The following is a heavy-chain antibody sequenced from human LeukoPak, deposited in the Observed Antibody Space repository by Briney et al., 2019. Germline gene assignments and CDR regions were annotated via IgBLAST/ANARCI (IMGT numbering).Heavy chain of an antibody. CDR3: ARDSGHTPFDN. D-gene: IGHD6-25*01. Sequence: GGSLRLSCAVSGVSVSTSFMGWARQAPGKGLEWVSIIKSGGATYYSESVKGRFTISRDTSQNMLFLQMNTLTVEDTAVYYCARDSGHTPFDNWGQGTLVTVSS. CDR1: GVSVSTSF. J-gene: IGHJ4*02. V-gene: IGHV3-53*01. CDR2: IKSGGAT.